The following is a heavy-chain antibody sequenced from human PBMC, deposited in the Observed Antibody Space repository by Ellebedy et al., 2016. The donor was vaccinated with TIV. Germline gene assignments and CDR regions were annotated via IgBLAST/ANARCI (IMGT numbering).Heavy chain of an antibody. J-gene: IGHJ6*02. V-gene: IGHV1-46*04. Sequence: AASVKVSCKASGYTFTSYGISWVRQAPGQGLEWMGIVNPSGGSTSYAQKLQGRVTMTRNTSITTAFMELSSLRSEDTAVYYCARGPFMITFGGVIMDVWGQGTTVTVSS. CDR2: VNPSGGST. D-gene: IGHD3-16*02. CDR3: ARGPFMITFGGVIMDV. CDR1: GYTFTSYG.